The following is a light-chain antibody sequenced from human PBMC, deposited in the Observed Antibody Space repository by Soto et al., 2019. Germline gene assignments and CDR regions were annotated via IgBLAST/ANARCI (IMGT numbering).Light chain of an antibody. Sequence: EIVMTQSPVTLSVSPGERATLFCRASQSASTNLAWYQHKPGQAPRLLIYGASIRATAIPARFSGSRSGTEFTLTINSLESEDFAVYYCQHYNSWPRIAFGQGTRLEIK. CDR2: GAS. CDR3: QHYNSWPRIA. V-gene: IGKV3-15*01. J-gene: IGKJ5*01. CDR1: QSASTN.